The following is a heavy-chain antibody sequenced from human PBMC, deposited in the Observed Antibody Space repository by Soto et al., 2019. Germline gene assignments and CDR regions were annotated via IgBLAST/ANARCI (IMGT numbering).Heavy chain of an antibody. V-gene: IGHV4-30-4*01. CDR1: GASISSGGAYY. Sequence: SETLSLTCAVSGASISSGGAYYWSWIRQSPGKGLEWIGYIHYSGSTYYNSSLKSRVTMSVDTAKNRFSLKVSSVTAADTAVYYCARSPKGLGNFDYWGQGTLVTVS. CDR2: IHYSGST. CDR3: ARSPKGLGNFDY. J-gene: IGHJ4*02. D-gene: IGHD3-10*01.